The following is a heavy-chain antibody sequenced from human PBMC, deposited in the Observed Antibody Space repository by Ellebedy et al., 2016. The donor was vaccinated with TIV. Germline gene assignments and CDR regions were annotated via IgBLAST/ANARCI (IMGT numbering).Heavy chain of an antibody. J-gene: IGHJ4*02. V-gene: IGHV1-18*04. Sequence: ASVTVSCKASGYTFTSYGISWVRQAPGQGLGWMGWISAYNGNTNYAQKLQGRVTMTRDTSISTAYMELSRLRSDDTAVYYCARGARIVGATYYWGQGTLVTVSS. D-gene: IGHD1-26*01. CDR2: ISAYNGNT. CDR3: ARGARIVGATYY. CDR1: GYTFTSYG.